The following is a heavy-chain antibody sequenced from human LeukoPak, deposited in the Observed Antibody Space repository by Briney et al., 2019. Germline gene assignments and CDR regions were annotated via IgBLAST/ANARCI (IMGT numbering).Heavy chain of an antibody. D-gene: IGHD1-26*01. CDR3: AKDSSAYSGSYYDY. Sequence: PGRSLRLSCAASGFTFSIHGMHWVRQSPGKGLEWVAVIWYDGSNKYYADSVKGRFTISRDNSKNTLYLQMNSLRAEDTAIYYCAKDSSAYSGSYYDYWGQGTLVTVSS. CDR2: IWYDGSNK. V-gene: IGHV3-33*06. CDR1: GFTFSIHG. J-gene: IGHJ4*02.